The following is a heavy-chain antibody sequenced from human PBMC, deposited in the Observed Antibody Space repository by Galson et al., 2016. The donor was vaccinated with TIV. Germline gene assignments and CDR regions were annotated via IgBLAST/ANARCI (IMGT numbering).Heavy chain of an antibody. V-gene: IGHV2-5*02. CDR3: AHLPNMFYYGMDV. CDR2: IYWDDDE. Sequence: PALVKPTQTLTLTCTFSGFSLTTSGVGVGWIRQPPGKALGWLAHIYWDDDERYSPSLKSRLTITKDTSKSQVVFTMPNMDPVDTATYYCAHLPNMFYYGMDVWGQGTTVTVSS. D-gene: IGHD3-10*02. J-gene: IGHJ6*02. CDR1: GFSLTTSGVG.